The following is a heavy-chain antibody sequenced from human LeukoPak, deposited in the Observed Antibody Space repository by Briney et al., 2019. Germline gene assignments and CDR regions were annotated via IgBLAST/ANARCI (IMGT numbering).Heavy chain of an antibody. CDR2: INRDETDI. D-gene: IGHD6-19*01. CDR1: GFNFNSY. J-gene: IGHJ1*01. V-gene: IGHV3-7*01. CDR3: ARGDGRGRSDGAT. Sequence: GGSLRLSCAASGFNFNSYMGWVRQAPEDGLEWVAIINRDETDIYYVDSVKGRFTISRDNDKSSLFLEMNSLRVEDTGVYYCARGDGRGRSDGATWGPGTLVTVSS.